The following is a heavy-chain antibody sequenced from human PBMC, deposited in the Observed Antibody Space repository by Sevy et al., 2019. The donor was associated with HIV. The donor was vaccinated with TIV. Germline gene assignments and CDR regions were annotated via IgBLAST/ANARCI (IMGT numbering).Heavy chain of an antibody. CDR3: ARDISDSSGYYYVHYYYGMDV. CDR2: ISSSSSYI. J-gene: IGHJ6*02. D-gene: IGHD3-22*01. CDR1: GFTFSSYS. Sequence: GGSLRLSCAASGFTFSSYSMNWVRQAPGKGLEWVSSISSSSSYIYYADPVKGRFTISRDNAKNSLYLLMKSLRAEDTAVYYCARDISDSSGYYYVHYYYGMDVWGQGTTVTVSS. V-gene: IGHV3-21*01.